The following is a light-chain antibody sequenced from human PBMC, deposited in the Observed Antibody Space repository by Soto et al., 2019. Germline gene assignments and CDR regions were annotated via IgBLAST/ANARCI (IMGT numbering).Light chain of an antibody. CDR1: SSDVGGYNY. J-gene: IGLJ2*01. V-gene: IGLV2-14*01. CDR2: DVS. Sequence: QSALTQPASVSGSPGQSITISCTGTSSDVGGYNYVSWYQQHPGKAPKLMIYDVSNRPSGVSNRFSGSKSVNKASLTISGLQAEDEADYYCSSYTSSSTTVVFGGGTKVTVL. CDR3: SSYTSSSTTVV.